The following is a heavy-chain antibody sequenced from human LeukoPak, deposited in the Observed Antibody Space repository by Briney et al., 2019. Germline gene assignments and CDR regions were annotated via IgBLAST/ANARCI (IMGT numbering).Heavy chain of an antibody. V-gene: IGHV1-2*02. CDR3: ARDLEGYCSGGTCYFDY. J-gene: IGHJ4*02. CDR1: GYTFTGYY. Sequence: ASVKVSCKASGYTFTGYYMHWVRQAPGQGLEWMGWINPNSGGTNYAQKFQGRVTMIRDTSTSTAYMELSSLRSDDTAVYYCARDLEGYCSGGTCYFDYWGQGTLVTVSS. CDR2: INPNSGGT. D-gene: IGHD2-15*01.